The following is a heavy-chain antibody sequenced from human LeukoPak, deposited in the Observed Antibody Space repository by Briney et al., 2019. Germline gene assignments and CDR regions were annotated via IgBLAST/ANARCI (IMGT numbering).Heavy chain of an antibody. D-gene: IGHD2-2*01. V-gene: IGHV3-53*01. CDR3: ARGIPYQLLGAYFDY. Sequence: GGSLRLSCAASGFTVSSNCMSWVRQAPGKGLEWVSVIYSGGSTYYADSVKGRFTISRDNSKNTLYLQMNSLRAEDTAVYYCARGIPYQLLGAYFDYWGQGTLVTVSS. CDR2: IYSGGST. J-gene: IGHJ4*02. CDR1: GFTVSSNC.